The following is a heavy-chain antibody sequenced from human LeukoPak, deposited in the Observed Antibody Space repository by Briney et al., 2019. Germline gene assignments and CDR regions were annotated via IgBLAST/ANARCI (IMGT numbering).Heavy chain of an antibody. J-gene: IGHJ4*02. V-gene: IGHV3-7*03. CDR1: GFTFSRHW. D-gene: IGHD2-15*01. Sequence: TGGSLRLSCAASGFTFSRHWMYWVRQAPGKGLEWVANIKQDGSAKPYVDSVKGRFTISRDNAKNSLFLQMNSLRAEETAVYYCARDNGWSADFWGQGTLVTVSS. CDR2: IKQDGSAK. CDR3: ARDNGWSADF.